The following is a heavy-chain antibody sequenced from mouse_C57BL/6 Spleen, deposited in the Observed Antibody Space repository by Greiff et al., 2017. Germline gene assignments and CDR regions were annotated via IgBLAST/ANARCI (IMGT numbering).Heavy chain of an antibody. J-gene: IGHJ3*01. CDR3: ARDRDYGSSSFAY. Sequence: DVQLVESGPGLVKPSQSLSLTCSVTGYSITSGYYWNWIRQFPGNKLEWMGYISYDGSNNYNPSLKNRISITRDTSKNQFFLKLNSVTTEDTATYYCARDRDYGSSSFAYWGQGTLVTVSA. CDR2: ISYDGSN. V-gene: IGHV3-6*01. D-gene: IGHD1-1*01. CDR1: GYSITSGYY.